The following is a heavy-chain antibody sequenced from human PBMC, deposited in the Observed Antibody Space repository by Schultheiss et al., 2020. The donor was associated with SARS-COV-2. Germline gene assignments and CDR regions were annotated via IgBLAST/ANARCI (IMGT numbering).Heavy chain of an antibody. Sequence: SETLSLTCTVSGGSISSYYWSWIRQPPGKGLEWIGYIYYSGSTNYNPSLKSRVTISVDTSKNQFSLKLSSVTAADTAVYYCARDRVYYGSGSYPDAFDIWGQGTMVTVSS. D-gene: IGHD3-10*01. J-gene: IGHJ3*02. CDR3: ARDRVYYGSGSYPDAFDI. CDR1: GGSISSYY. CDR2: IYYSGST. V-gene: IGHV4-59*12.